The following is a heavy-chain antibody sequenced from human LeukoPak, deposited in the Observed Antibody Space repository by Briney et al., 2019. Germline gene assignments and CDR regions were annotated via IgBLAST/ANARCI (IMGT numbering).Heavy chain of an antibody. J-gene: IGHJ3*02. CDR3: ARGRVYGSGSYYPPDAFDI. Sequence: ASVKVSCKASGYTFTSYGISWVRQAPGQGLEWVGWISAYNGNTNYAQKLQGRVTMATDTSTSTAYMELRSLRSDDTAVYYCARGRVYGSGSYYPPDAFDIWGQGTMVTVSS. CDR2: ISAYNGNT. V-gene: IGHV1-18*01. CDR1: GYTFTSYG. D-gene: IGHD3-10*01.